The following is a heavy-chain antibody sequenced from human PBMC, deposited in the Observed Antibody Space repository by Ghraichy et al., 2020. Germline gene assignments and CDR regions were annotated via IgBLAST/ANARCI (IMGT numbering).Heavy chain of an antibody. CDR2: IYHSGST. CDR3: ARELTPPYDIVVVRAAKSWFDP. J-gene: IGHJ5*02. Sequence: SETLSLTCTVSGYSISSGYYWGWIRQPPGKGLEWIGSIYHSGSTYYNPSLKSRVTISVDTSKNQFSLKLSSVTAADTAVYYCARELTPPYDIVVVRAAKSWFDPWGQGTLVTVSS. CDR1: GYSISSGYY. V-gene: IGHV4-38-2*02. D-gene: IGHD2-2*01.